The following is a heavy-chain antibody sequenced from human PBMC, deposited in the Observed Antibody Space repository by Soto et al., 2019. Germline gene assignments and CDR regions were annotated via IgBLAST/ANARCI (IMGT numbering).Heavy chain of an antibody. Sequence: CGPALANPTATLALTCTVSGFSLIEANMSVSWVSQTPPPAVEGLAHILSNDEEVYSTSLENRLTISKDTSKSQVVLTLTDIDPLDTATYYCARIRGYCSGGSCYYYYYAMDVWGQGTTVTVSS. CDR1: GFSLIEANMS. J-gene: IGHJ6*01. CDR2: ILSNDEE. V-gene: IGHV2-26*01. CDR3: ARIRGYCSGGSCYYYYYAMDV. D-gene: IGHD2-15*01.